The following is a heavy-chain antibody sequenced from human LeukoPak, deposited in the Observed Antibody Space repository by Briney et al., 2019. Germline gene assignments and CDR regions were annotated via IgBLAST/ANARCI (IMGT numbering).Heavy chain of an antibody. V-gene: IGHV3-23*01. CDR1: GFTFSAYA. J-gene: IGHJ3*02. D-gene: IGHD4-17*01. Sequence: PGGSLRLSCTASGFTFSAYAMMWVRQAPGKGPEWVSAIRGGGTSEFYADSVKGRFRISRDNSKDTLFLQMNSLRAEDTAVYYCARDPNGDYIGASDMWGPGTMVTVSS. CDR2: IRGGGTSE. CDR3: ARDPNGDYIGASDM.